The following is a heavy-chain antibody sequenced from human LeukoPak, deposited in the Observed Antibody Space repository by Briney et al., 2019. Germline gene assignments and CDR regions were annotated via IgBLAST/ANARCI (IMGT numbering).Heavy chain of an antibody. Sequence: ASVKVSCKASRYTFTSYDINGVEQAARQGLEWMGWMNPNSGNTGYAQKFQRRVNMTDDKSTDPAYMELRSLRYEDTAVYHCAAEYCSSTSCYFAAFDIWGQGTMVTVSS. V-gene: IGHV1-8*01. CDR3: AAEYCSSTSCYFAAFDI. CDR2: MNPNSGNT. J-gene: IGHJ3*02. CDR1: RYTFTSYD. D-gene: IGHD2-2*01.